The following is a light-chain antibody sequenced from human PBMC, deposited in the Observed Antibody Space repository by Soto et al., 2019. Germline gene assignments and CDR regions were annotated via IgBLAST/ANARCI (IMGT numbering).Light chain of an antibody. CDR2: AAS. CDR3: QQYGSSPIS. J-gene: IGKJ5*01. V-gene: IGKV3-20*01. CDR1: QSVSSSY. Sequence: EIVLTQSPGTLSLSPGERATLSCRASQSVSSSYLAWYQQKPGQAPRRLIYAASTRATGIPDRFSGSGSGTDFTLTISRLEPEDFAVYYCQQYGSSPISFGQWKRLEIK.